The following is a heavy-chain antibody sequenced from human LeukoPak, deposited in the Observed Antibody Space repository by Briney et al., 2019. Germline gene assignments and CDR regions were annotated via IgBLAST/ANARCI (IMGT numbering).Heavy chain of an antibody. V-gene: IGHV1-8*01. Sequence: ASVKVSCKASGYTFTSYDINWVRQATGQGLEWMGWMNPNSGNTGYAQKFQGRVTMTRNTSISTAYTELSSLRSEDTAVYYCARGAAAAGRYYDAFDIWGQGTMVTVSS. CDR3: ARGAAAAGRYYDAFDI. D-gene: IGHD6-13*01. CDR1: GYTFTSYD. CDR2: MNPNSGNT. J-gene: IGHJ3*02.